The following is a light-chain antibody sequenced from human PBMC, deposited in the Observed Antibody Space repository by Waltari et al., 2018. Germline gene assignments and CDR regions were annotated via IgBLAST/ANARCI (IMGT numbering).Light chain of an antibody. CDR2: GAS. Sequence: EIVLTQSPGTLSLSPGESATLSCRASQSVSSNYLAWYQQTPGQAPRLLIYGASYRATGIPDRFSGSGSGTDFTLTISRLEPEDFAVYCCQQYDRSPETFGQGTKVEIK. CDR1: QSVSSNY. CDR3: QQYDRSPET. J-gene: IGKJ1*01. V-gene: IGKV3-20*01.